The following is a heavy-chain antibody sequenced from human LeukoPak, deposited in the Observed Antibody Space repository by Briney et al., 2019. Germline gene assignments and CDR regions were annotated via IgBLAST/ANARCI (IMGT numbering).Heavy chain of an antibody. CDR1: GGTFSSYA. J-gene: IGHJ6*03. CDR3: ASDIVVVPAAIMGYYYYYMDV. D-gene: IGHD2-2*02. V-gene: IGHV1-69*01. CDR2: IIPIFGTA. Sequence: GASVKVSCKASGGTFSSYAISWVRQAPGQGLEWMGGIIPIFGTANYAQKFQGRVTITADESTSTAYMELSSLRSEDTAVYYCASDIVVVPAAIMGYYYYYMDVWGKGTTVTVSS.